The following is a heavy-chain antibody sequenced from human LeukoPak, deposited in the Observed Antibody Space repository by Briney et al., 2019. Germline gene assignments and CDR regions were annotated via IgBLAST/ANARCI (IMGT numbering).Heavy chain of an antibody. J-gene: IGHJ4*02. D-gene: IGHD3-22*01. CDR2: INPNSGGT. CDR1: GYTFTGNY. V-gene: IGHV1-2*04. CDR3: ARDRRNYYDSSGYYLPYYFDY. Sequence: ASVKVSCKASGYTFTGNYMHWVRQAPGQGLEWMGWINPNSGGTNYAQKFQGWVTMTRDTSISTAYMELSRLRSDDTAVYYCARDRRNYYDSSGYYLPYYFDYWGQGTLVTVSS.